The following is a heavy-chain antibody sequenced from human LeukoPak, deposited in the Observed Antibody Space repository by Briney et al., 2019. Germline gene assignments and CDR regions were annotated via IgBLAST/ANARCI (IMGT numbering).Heavy chain of an antibody. J-gene: IGHJ1*01. Sequence: APVKVSCKIFGNNLREVSMNWVRQGPGKGLEWMGGFDPEEGRTLYAQKFQGRVTTTEDTSSDTAYMELSSLTSEDTAVYYCTLRGGMICVNGVCPEYFNHWGQGTLVSVPS. CDR3: TLRGGMICVNGVCPEYFNH. CDR2: FDPEEGRT. V-gene: IGHV1-24*01. D-gene: IGHD2-8*01. CDR1: GNNLREVS.